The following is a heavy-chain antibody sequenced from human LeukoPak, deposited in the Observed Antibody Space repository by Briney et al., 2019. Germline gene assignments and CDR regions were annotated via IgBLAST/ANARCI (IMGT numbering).Heavy chain of an antibody. CDR2: IYYSGST. CDR1: GGSISSYY. CDR3: ARGPGTVAGTKDAFDI. Sequence: SETLSLTCTVSGGSISSYYWSWIRQPPGKGLEWIGYIYYSGSTNYNPSLKSRVTIPVDTSKNQFSLKLSSVTAADTAVYYCARGPGTVAGTKDAFDIWGQGTMVTVSS. D-gene: IGHD6-19*01. V-gene: IGHV4-59*01. J-gene: IGHJ3*02.